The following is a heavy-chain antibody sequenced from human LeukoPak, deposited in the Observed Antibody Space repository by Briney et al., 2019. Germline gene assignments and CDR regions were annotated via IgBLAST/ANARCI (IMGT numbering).Heavy chain of an antibody. Sequence: PSETLSLTCTVSGGSISSGGNFWSWIRQRPGTGLEWIGFIYYSGTTYSNPSLKSRVAISADMSKNEFSLKLNSLTAADTVVYYCARRGSGSYYSVYYAVDVWGQGTTVTVS. J-gene: IGHJ6*02. CDR1: GGSISSGGNF. CDR2: IYYSGTT. CDR3: ARRGSGSYYSVYYAVDV. V-gene: IGHV4-31*03. D-gene: IGHD1-26*01.